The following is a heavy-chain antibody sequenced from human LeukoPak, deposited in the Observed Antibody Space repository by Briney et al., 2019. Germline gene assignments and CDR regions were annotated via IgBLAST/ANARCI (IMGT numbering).Heavy chain of an antibody. CDR1: GYTLTELS. J-gene: IGHJ3*02. CDR3: ATPVTTNAFDI. V-gene: IGHV1-24*01. CDR2: FDPEDGET. Sequence: ASVKLSCKVSGYTLTELSMHWVRQAPGKELEWMGGFDPEDGETIYAQKFQGRVTMTEDTSTDTAYMELSSLRSEDTAVYYCATPVTTNAFDIWGQGTMVTVSS. D-gene: IGHD4-17*01.